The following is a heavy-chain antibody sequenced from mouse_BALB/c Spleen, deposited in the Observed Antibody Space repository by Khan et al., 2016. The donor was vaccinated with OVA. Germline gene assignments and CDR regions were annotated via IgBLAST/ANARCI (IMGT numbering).Heavy chain of an antibody. J-gene: IGHJ2*01. CDR2: ISYSGST. Sequence: EVQLQESGPGLVKPSQSLSLTCTVTGYSITSGYGWNWLRQFPGNKLEWMGYISYSGSTNYTPSLNSRISITRATSKNQFFQQLNSVTTEDAATYYCARTARIKYWGQGTTLTVSS. D-gene: IGHD1-2*01. CDR3: ARTARIKY. CDR1: GYSITSGYG. V-gene: IGHV3-2*02.